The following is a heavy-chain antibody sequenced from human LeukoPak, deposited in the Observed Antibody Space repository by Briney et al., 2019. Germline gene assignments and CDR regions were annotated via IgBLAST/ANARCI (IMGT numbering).Heavy chain of an antibody. CDR1: GYTLTELS. D-gene: IGHD1-26*01. J-gene: IGHJ3*02. V-gene: IGHV1-24*01. CDR3: ATQNSGSYWVEAFDI. CDR2: FDPEDGET. Sequence: ASVKVSCKVSGYTLTELSMHWVRQAPGKGLEWMGGFDPEDGETIYAQKFQGRVTMTEGTSTDTAYMELSSLRSEDTAVYYCATQNSGSYWVEAFDIWGQGTMVTVSS.